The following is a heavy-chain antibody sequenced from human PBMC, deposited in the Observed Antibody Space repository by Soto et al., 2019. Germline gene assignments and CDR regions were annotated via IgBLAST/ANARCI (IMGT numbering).Heavy chain of an antibody. J-gene: IGHJ4*02. CDR2: INYSGST. CDR1: GGSISSSSYY. Sequence: SETLSLTCSVSGGSISSSSYYWGWIRQPPGKGLEWIGSINYSGSTYYNPSLKSRVTISVDTSKNQVSLKLSSVTAADTAVYYCARQDYHDYAGDYWGQGTLVTVSS. V-gene: IGHV4-39*01. CDR3: ARQDYHDYAGDY. D-gene: IGHD4-17*01.